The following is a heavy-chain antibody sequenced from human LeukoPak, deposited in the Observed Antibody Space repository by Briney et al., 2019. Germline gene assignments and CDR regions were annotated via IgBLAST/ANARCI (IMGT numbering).Heavy chain of an antibody. CDR1: GFTFSYYG. Sequence: GGSLRLSCAASGFTFSYYGMHWVRQAPGKGLEWVTYIAYDGSNENYGDFVKGRFTISRDNSKNTLYLEMNSLRAEDTAVYYCARDLTYNSWYFFDYWGQGALVTVSS. V-gene: IGHV3-30*02. J-gene: IGHJ4*02. CDR2: IAYDGSNE. CDR3: ARDLTYNSWYFFDY. D-gene: IGHD6-13*01.